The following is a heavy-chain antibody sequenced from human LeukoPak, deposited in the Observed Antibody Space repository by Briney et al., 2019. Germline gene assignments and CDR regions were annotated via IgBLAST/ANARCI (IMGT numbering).Heavy chain of an antibody. CDR2: INPNSGGT. J-gene: IGHJ4*02. CDR1: GYTFTGCY. V-gene: IGHV1-2*02. CDR3: ARDFCSGGSCYSFFLDY. Sequence: ASVKVSCKASGYTFTGCYMHWVRQAPGQGLEWMGWINPNSGGTNYAQKFQGRVTMTRDTSISTAYMELSRLRSDDTAVYYCARDFCSGGSCYSFFLDYWGQGTLVTVSS. D-gene: IGHD2-15*01.